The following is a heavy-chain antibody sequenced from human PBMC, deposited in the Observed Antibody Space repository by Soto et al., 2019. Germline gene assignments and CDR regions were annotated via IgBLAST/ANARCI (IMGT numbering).Heavy chain of an antibody. D-gene: IGHD3-16*01. V-gene: IGHV3-30*18. CDR1: GFTFSTYG. Sequence: QVQLVESGGGVVQPGRSLRLSCAASGFTFSTYGMFWVRQPPGKGLEWVAAIPSDGSSKYYADSVKGRFTISRDNSKNTLFLQMDSLRTEDTAVYYCAKDFHPSQSYALSNWFDPWGQGTLVTVSS. J-gene: IGHJ5*02. CDR3: AKDFHPSQSYALSNWFDP. CDR2: IPSDGSSK.